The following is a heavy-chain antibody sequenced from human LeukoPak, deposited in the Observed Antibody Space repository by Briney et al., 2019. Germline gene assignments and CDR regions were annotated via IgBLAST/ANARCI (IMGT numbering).Heavy chain of an antibody. D-gene: IGHD3-3*01. Sequence: SETLSLTCTVSGGSISSYYWSWIRQPPGKGLEWIGYIYYSGSTYYNPSLKSRVSISVDTSKDQFSLKLTSVTAADTAVYYCARGLVSPGGITIFGVVTDYYFDYWGQGTLVTVSS. CDR3: ARGLVSPGGITIFGVVTDYYFDY. J-gene: IGHJ4*02. CDR2: IYYSGST. CDR1: GGSISSYY. V-gene: IGHV4-59*12.